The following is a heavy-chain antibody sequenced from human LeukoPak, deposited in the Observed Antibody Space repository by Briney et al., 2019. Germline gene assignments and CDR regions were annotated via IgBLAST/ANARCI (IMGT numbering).Heavy chain of an antibody. CDR3: AKSGGNADFDY. CDR2: MKGDGSDK. CDR1: GFTFSSYW. D-gene: IGHD4-23*01. V-gene: IGHV3-7*01. J-gene: IGHJ4*02. Sequence: PGGSLRLSCAASGFTFSSYWMSWVRQTPGKGLEWVADMKGDGSDKQYLDSVKGRFTISRDNARNSLYLQMNSLRGEDTAVYYCAKSGGNADFDYWGQGTLVTVSS.